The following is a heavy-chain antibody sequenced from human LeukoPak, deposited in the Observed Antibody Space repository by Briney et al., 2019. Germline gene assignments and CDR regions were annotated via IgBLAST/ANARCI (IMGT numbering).Heavy chain of an antibody. D-gene: IGHD3-22*01. Sequence: PGGSLRLSCAASGFTFSSYAMSWVRQAPGKGLEWVSAISGSGGSTYYADSVKGRFTISRDNSKNTLYLQMNSLRAEDTAVYYCAKLPTMIKFRYMDVWGKGTTVTVSS. CDR1: GFTFSSYA. J-gene: IGHJ6*03. CDR3: AKLPTMIKFRYMDV. V-gene: IGHV3-23*01. CDR2: ISGSGGST.